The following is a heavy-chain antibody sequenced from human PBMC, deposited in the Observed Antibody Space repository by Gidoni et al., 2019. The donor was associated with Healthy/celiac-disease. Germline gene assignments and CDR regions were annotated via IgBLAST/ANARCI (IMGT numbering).Heavy chain of an antibody. CDR2: IRSKAYGGTT. CDR1: GFTFGDYA. D-gene: IGHD5-12*01. V-gene: IGHV3-49*05. CDR3: TRGRLQLSDY. J-gene: IGHJ4*02. Sequence: EVQLVESGGGLVKPGRSLRLSCTASGFTFGDYAMSWFRQAPGKGLEWVGFIRSKAYGGTTEYAASVKGRFTISRDDSKSIAYLQMNSLKTEDTAVYYCTRGRLQLSDYWGQGTLVTVSS.